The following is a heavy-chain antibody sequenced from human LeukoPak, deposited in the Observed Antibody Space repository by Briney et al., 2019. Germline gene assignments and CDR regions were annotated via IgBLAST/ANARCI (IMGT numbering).Heavy chain of an antibody. CDR2: IYYSGST. Sequence: SETLSLTCTVSGGSISSSSYYWGWIRQPPGKGLEWIGSIYYSGSTYYNPSLKSRVTISVDTSKNQFSLKLSSVTAADTAVYYCARSGVVQITGVFDYWGQGTLVTVSS. CDR1: GGSISSSSYY. D-gene: IGHD3-22*01. V-gene: IGHV4-39*07. CDR3: ARSGVVQITGVFDY. J-gene: IGHJ4*02.